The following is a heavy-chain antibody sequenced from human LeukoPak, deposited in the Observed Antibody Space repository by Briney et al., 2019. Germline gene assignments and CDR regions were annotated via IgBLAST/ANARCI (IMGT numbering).Heavy chain of an antibody. CDR1: GFTFDGYA. D-gene: IGHD2-21*02. Sequence: GGSLRLSCAASGFTFDGYAMHWVRQAPGKGLEWVSGISWNSGSIGYADSVKGRFTISRDNAKNSLYLQMNSLRAEDTALYYCAKGHIVVVTAIHFDYWGQGTLVTVSS. CDR3: AKGHIVVVTAIHFDY. CDR2: ISWNSGSI. J-gene: IGHJ4*02. V-gene: IGHV3-9*01.